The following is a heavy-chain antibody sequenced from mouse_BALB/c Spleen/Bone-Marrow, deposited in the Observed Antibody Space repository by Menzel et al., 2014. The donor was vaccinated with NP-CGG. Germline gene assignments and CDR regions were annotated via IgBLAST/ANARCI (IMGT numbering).Heavy chain of an antibody. Sequence: EVKLEESGGGLVQPGGSLKLSCAASGFTFXSYGMSWVRQTPDKRLELVATINTNGGNTYYPDSVKGRFTISRDNAKNTLYLQMSSLKSEDTAMYYCARGLDYWGQGTTLTVSS. V-gene: IGHV5-6-3*01. CDR1: GFTFXSYG. J-gene: IGHJ2*01. CDR3: ARGLDY. CDR2: INTNGGNT.